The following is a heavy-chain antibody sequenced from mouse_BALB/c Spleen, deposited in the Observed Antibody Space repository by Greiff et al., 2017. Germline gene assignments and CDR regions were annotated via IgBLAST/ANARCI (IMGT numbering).Heavy chain of an antibody. J-gene: IGHJ4*01. CDR1: GFSLTGYG. CDR2: IWGDGST. V-gene: IGHV2-6-7*01. D-gene: IGHD1-1*01. Sequence: QVQLQQSGPGLVAPSQSLSITCTVSGFSLTGYGVNWVRQPPGKGLEWLGMIWGDGSTDYNSALKSRLSISKDNSKSQVFLKMNSLQTDDTARYYCAREGHYGSRRDAMDYWGQGTSVTVSS. CDR3: AREGHYGSRRDAMDY.